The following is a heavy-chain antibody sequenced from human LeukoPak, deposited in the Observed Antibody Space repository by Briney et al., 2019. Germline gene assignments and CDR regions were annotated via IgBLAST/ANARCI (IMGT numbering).Heavy chain of an antibody. CDR2: ISYDGSNK. CDR3: ARDRVICIFDY. Sequence: GGSLRLSCAASGFTFSTYAMHGVRQAPGKGLGWVAVISYDGSNKYYADSVKGRFTTSRDNSKNTLYLQMNSLRAQDTAVYYCARDRVICIFDYRGQGTLVTVSP. CDR1: GFTFSTYA. D-gene: IGHD3-16*02. V-gene: IGHV3-30*04. J-gene: IGHJ4*02.